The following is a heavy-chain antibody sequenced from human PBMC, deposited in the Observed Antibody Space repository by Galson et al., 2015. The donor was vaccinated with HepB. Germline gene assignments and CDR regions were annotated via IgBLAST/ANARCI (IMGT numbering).Heavy chain of an antibody. J-gene: IGHJ5*02. CDR1: GDTFSHYI. CDR3: ARGYCSSTTCANWFDP. Sequence: SVKVSCKASGDTFSHYIVTWVRQAPGQGLEWMGRIIPILGIANYAQKFQGRVTITADKSTSTAYMELSSLRSEDRAIYYCARGYCSSTTCANWFDPWGQGTLVTVSS. V-gene: IGHV1-69*02. CDR2: IIPILGIA. D-gene: IGHD2-2*01.